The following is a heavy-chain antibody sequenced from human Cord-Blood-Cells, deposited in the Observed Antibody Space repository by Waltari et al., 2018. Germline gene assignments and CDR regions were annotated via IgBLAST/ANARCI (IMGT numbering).Heavy chain of an antibody. CDR3: AKEDGSYYDY. CDR1: GFTFSSYG. CDR2: IRYDGSNK. J-gene: IGHJ4*02. D-gene: IGHD1-26*01. Sequence: QVQLVEPGGGVVQPGGSLRLSCAASGFTFSSYGMHWVRKAPGKGLEWVAFIRYDGSNKYYADSVKGRFTISRDNSKNTLYLQMNSLRAEDTAVYYCAKEDGSYYDYWGQGTLVTVSS. V-gene: IGHV3-30*02.